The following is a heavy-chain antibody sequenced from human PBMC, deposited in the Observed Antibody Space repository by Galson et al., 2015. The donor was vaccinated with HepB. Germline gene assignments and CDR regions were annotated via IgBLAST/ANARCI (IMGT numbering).Heavy chain of an antibody. CDR2: ISGSSDNA. Sequence: SVKVSCKASGYTFSSYSITWVRQAPGQGLEWMGWISGSSDNANYAQKLQGRVTMTTDKSTSTAYMELRSLRSDDTAVYYCARGGMATVGGPTFDYWGQGTLVTVSS. J-gene: IGHJ4*02. CDR1: GYTFSSYS. V-gene: IGHV1-18*01. CDR3: ARGGMATVGGPTFDY. D-gene: IGHD5-24*01.